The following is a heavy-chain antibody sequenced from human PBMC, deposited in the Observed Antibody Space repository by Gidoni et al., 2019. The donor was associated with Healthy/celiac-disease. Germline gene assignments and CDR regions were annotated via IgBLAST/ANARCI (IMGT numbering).Heavy chain of an antibody. D-gene: IGHD1-26*01. J-gene: IGHJ3*02. Sequence: VKPGGSLRLSCAASGFTFSSYSMNWVRQVPGKGLEWVSSISSSSSYIYYADSVKGRFTISRDNAKNSLYLQMNSLRAEDTAVYYCARGEHVDAFDIWGQGTMVTVSS. CDR3: ARGEHVDAFDI. CDR1: GFTFSSYS. CDR2: ISSSSSYI. V-gene: IGHV3-21*01.